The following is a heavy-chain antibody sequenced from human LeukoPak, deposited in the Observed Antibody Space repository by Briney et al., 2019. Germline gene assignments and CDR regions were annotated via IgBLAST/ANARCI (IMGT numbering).Heavy chain of an antibody. Sequence: SETLSLTCTVSGGSISSYYWSWIRQPAGKGLEWIGRIYTSGSTNYNPSLKSRVTMSVDTSKNQFSLKLSSVTAADTAVYYCAKYTPANYYGSGSLFDYWGQGALVTVSS. CDR1: GGSISSYY. CDR3: AKYTPANYYGSGSLFDY. D-gene: IGHD3-10*01. CDR2: IYTSGST. J-gene: IGHJ4*02. V-gene: IGHV4-4*07.